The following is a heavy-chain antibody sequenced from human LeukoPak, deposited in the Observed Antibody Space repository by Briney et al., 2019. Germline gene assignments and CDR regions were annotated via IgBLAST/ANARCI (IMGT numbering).Heavy chain of an antibody. CDR3: AKDRVSGGTIGY. CDR2: IDTSGSYI. V-gene: IGHV3-21*01. D-gene: IGHD3-16*01. J-gene: IGHJ4*02. CDR1: GFTFSTYS. Sequence: GGSLRLSCAASGFTFSTYSMNWVRQAPGKGREWVSFIDTSGSYIYYGDSMKGRFTISRDNAKNSLYLQMSGLRAEDTAVYYCAKDRVSGGTIGYWGQGTLVTVSS.